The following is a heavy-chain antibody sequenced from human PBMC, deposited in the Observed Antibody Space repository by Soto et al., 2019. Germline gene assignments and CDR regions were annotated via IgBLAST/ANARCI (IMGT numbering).Heavy chain of an antibody. CDR3: AKDFRRGIAALPGPLHY. D-gene: IGHD6-25*01. Sequence: PGGSLRLSCAASGFTFSSYAMSWVRQAPGKGLEWVSAISGSGGSTYYADSVKGRFTISRDNSKNTLYLQMNSLRAEDTAVYYCAKDFRRGIAALPGPLHYWGPGPLVTVSS. V-gene: IGHV3-23*01. J-gene: IGHJ4*02. CDR1: GFTFSSYA. CDR2: ISGSGGST.